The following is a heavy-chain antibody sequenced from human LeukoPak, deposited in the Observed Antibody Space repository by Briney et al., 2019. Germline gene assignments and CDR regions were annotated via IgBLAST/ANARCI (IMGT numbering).Heavy chain of an antibody. V-gene: IGHV1-2*02. D-gene: IGHD2-2*01. CDR3: ARGYCSSAGCYDWLDP. J-gene: IGHJ5*02. CDR1: GYTFSGNF. Sequence: ASVKVSCKASGYTFSGNFMHWVRQAPGQGLEWMGWINPNTGDTNYAQNFQGRVTMSRDTSISTAYMELSNLRSDDTAVYYCARGYCSSAGCYDWLDPWGQGTLVTVSS. CDR2: INPNTGDT.